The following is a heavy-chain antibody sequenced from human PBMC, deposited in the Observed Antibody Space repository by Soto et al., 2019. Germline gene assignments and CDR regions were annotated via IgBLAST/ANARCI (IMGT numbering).Heavy chain of an antibody. V-gene: IGHV4-39*01. CDR1: GGSISSSSYY. CDR3: ARQSAGVSNWFDP. D-gene: IGHD6-19*01. CDR2: IYYSGST. J-gene: IGHJ5*02. Sequence: QLQLQESGPGLVKPSETLSLTCTVSGGSISSSSYYWGWIRQPPGKGLEWIGSIYYSGSTYYNPSLKRRVTISVDTSKNQFSLKLSSVTAADTAVYYCARQSAGVSNWFDPWGQGTLVTVSS.